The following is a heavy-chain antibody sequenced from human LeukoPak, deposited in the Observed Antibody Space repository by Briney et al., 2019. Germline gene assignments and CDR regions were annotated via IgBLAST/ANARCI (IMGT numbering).Heavy chain of an antibody. D-gene: IGHD3-16*01. V-gene: IGHV3-66*01. Sequence: GGSLRLSCAASGFTVSSHYMSWVRQAPGKGLEWVLVIYSDDSTYSADSLKGRCTISRDISKNTLFLQMNSLRAEDTAVYYCARVYWHDNGEYFQHWGQGTLVTVSS. CDR3: ARVYWHDNGEYFQH. J-gene: IGHJ1*01. CDR2: IYSDDST. CDR1: GFTVSSHY.